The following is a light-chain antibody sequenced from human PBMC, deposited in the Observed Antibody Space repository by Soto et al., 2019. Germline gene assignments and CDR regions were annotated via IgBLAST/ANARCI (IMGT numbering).Light chain of an antibody. V-gene: IGLV2-14*01. J-gene: IGLJ1*01. CDR3: SSYTSSSPYV. Sequence: QSVLTQPASVSGSPGQSITISCTGTSSDVGGYNYVSWYQQHPGKAPKLMIYEVSNRPSGVSNRFSGSKSGNTASPTISGLQAEDEADYYCSSYTSSSPYVFGTGTRSPS. CDR1: SSDVGGYNY. CDR2: EVS.